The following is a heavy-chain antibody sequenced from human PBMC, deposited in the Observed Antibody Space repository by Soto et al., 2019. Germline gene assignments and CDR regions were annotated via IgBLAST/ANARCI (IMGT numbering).Heavy chain of an antibody. J-gene: IGHJ4*02. CDR3: TTETIAAFRGVLDY. CDR1: GFSFSNAW. Sequence: EVHLVQSGGGLIKPGGSLRLFCATSGFSFSNAWMSWVRQAPGKGLEWVGRIKSKSSGSTTDYAAVVKGRFTISRDDSRNRLDLQMDSLKTEDTAVYFCTTETIAAFRGVLDYWGQGALVTVSS. D-gene: IGHD3-16*01. CDR2: IKSKSSGSTT. V-gene: IGHV3-15*01.